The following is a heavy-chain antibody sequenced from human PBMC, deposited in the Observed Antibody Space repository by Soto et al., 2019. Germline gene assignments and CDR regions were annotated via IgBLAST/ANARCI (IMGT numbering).Heavy chain of an antibody. CDR3: ASFPQTAIVGAAYFDY. V-gene: IGHV1-69*02. J-gene: IGHJ4*02. CDR2: IIPILGIA. Sequence: QVQLVQSGAEVKKPGSSVKVSCKASGGTFSSYIISWVRQAPGQGLEWMGRIIPILGIANYAQKFQGRVTITADKSTSTAYMDLSSLRSEDTAVYYGASFPQTAIVGAAYFDYWGQGTLFTVSS. CDR1: GGTFSSYI. D-gene: IGHD1-26*01.